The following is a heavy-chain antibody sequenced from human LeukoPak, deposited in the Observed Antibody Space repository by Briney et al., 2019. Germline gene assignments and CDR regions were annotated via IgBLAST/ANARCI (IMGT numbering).Heavy chain of an antibody. Sequence: WASVKVSCKASGGTFSSYAISWVRQAPGQGLEWMGGIIPIFGTANYAQKFQGRVTITADESTSTAYMELSSLRSEDTAVYYCARMPDSSGYYGFDYWGQGTLVTVSS. J-gene: IGHJ4*02. V-gene: IGHV1-69*13. CDR2: IIPIFGTA. CDR1: GGTFSSYA. D-gene: IGHD3-22*01. CDR3: ARMPDSSGYYGFDY.